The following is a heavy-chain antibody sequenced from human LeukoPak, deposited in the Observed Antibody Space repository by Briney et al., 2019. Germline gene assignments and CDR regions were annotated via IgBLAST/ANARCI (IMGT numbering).Heavy chain of an antibody. CDR1: GFTLSSYA. CDR3: ARGIASYYDSSGYADFDY. V-gene: IGHV3-30*04. D-gene: IGHD3-22*01. CDR2: ISYDGSNK. Sequence: QPGGSLSLSCAASGFTLSSYAMHWVRQAPGKGLEWVAVISYDGSNKYYADSMKGRFTICRDNSKNTMYLQMNSLRAEETAVYYCARGIASYYDSSGYADFDYWGQGTLVTVSS. J-gene: IGHJ4*02.